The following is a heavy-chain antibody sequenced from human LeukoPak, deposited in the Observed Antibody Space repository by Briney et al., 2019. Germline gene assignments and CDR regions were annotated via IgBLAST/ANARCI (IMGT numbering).Heavy chain of an antibody. V-gene: IGHV1-69*13. Sequence: SVKVSCKVSGYTLTELSIHWVRQAPGQGLEWMGGIIPIFGTANYAQKFQGRVTITADESTSTAYMELSSLRSEDTAVYYCARYLGGYDILTGYPGLSDAFDIWGQGTMVTVSS. CDR1: GYTLTELS. J-gene: IGHJ3*02. CDR3: ARYLGGYDILTGYPGLSDAFDI. CDR2: IIPIFGTA. D-gene: IGHD3-9*01.